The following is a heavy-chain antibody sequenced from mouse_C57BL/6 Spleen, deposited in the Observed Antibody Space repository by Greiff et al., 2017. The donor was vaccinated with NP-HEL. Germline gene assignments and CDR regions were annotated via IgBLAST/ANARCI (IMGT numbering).Heavy chain of an antibody. CDR1: GYTFTSYW. D-gene: IGHD1-1*01. CDR2: IDPSDSYT. V-gene: IGHV1-50*01. CDR3: ARSFIATVVAKYFDV. Sequence: QVQLQQPGAELVKPGASVKLSCKASGYTFTSYWMQWVKQRPGQGLEWIGEIDPSDSYTNYNQKFKGKATLTVDTSSSTAYMQLSSLTSEDSAVYYCARSFIATVVAKYFDVWGTGTTVTVSS. J-gene: IGHJ1*03.